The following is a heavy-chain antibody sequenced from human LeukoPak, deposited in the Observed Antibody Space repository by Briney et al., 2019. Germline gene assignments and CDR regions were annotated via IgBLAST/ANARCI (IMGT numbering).Heavy chain of an antibody. D-gene: IGHD3-3*01. CDR2: IKQDGSEK. Sequence: GGSLRLSCAASGFTFSSYWMSWVRQAPGKGLEWVANIKQDGSEKYYVDSVKGRFTISRDNAKNSLYLQMNSPRAEDTAVYYCARDGRRITIFGVATQYYFDYWGQGTLVTVSS. CDR1: GFTFSSYW. V-gene: IGHV3-7*03. J-gene: IGHJ4*02. CDR3: ARDGRRITIFGVATQYYFDY.